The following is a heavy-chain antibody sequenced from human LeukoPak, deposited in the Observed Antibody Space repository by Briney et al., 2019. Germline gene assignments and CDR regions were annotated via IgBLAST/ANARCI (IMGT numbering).Heavy chain of an antibody. D-gene: IGHD6-13*01. CDR2: ISGSGGST. V-gene: IGHV3-23*01. Sequence: GGSLRLSCAASGFTFSSYAMSWVRQAPRKGLEWVSAISGSGGSTYYADSVKGRFTISRDNSKNTLYLQMNSLRAEDTAVYYCAKGLRFIAAAGTLDYWGQGTLVTVSS. CDR3: AKGLRFIAAAGTLDY. CDR1: GFTFSSYA. J-gene: IGHJ4*02.